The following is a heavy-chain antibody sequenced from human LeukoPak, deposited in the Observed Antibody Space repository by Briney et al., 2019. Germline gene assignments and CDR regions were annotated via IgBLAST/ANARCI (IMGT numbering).Heavy chain of an antibody. Sequence: SETLSLTCTVSGGSISSYYWSWIRQPPGKGLEWIGYIYYSGSTYYNPSLKSRVTISVDTSKNQFSLKLSSVTAADTAVYYCARSPSRYDFWSGDPEYFQHWGQGTLVTVSS. V-gene: IGHV4-59*06. CDR3: ARSPSRYDFWSGDPEYFQH. CDR2: IYYSGST. CDR1: GGSISSYY. D-gene: IGHD3-3*01. J-gene: IGHJ1*01.